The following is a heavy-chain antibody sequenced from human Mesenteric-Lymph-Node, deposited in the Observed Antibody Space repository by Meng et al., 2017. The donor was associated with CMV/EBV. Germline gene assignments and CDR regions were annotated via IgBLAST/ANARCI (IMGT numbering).Heavy chain of an antibody. CDR1: VSDASYY. D-gene: IGHD2-8*02. V-gene: IGHV4-61*01. CDR2: VHNSGTT. CDR3: ARAGQYCTDTSCPRAFDS. Sequence: VSDASYYWSWIRQSPGRGLEWIGDVHNSGTTSYNPSLKSRITISIDSSKNHFSLDLASVTAADTAFYFCARAGQYCTDTSCPRAFDSWGQAILVTVSS. J-gene: IGHJ4*02.